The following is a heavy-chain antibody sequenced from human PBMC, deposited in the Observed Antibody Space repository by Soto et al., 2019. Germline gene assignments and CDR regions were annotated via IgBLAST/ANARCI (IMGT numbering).Heavy chain of an antibody. Sequence: GGSLSLSCAASGFTFSSYGMHWVRQAPGKGLEWVAVIWYDGSNKYYADSVKGRFTISRDNSKNTLYLQMNSLRAEDTAVYYCARDFGDYYYYGMDVWGQGTTVTVSS. D-gene: IGHD3-10*01. CDR1: GFTFSSYG. V-gene: IGHV3-33*01. CDR3: ARDFGDYYYYGMDV. J-gene: IGHJ6*02. CDR2: IWYDGSNK.